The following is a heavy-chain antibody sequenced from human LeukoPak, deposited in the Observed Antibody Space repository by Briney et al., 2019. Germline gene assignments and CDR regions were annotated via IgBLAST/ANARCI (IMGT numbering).Heavy chain of an antibody. CDR1: GFTFSSYS. Sequence: VGSLRLSCAASGFTFSSYSMNWVRQAPGKGLEWFSYISSSSSTIYYADSVKGRFTISRDNAKNSLYLQMNSLRAADTSVYYCARAKLWFGELLYFDYWGRGTLVTVSS. J-gene: IGHJ4*02. CDR3: ARAKLWFGELLYFDY. CDR2: ISSSSSTI. V-gene: IGHV3-48*01. D-gene: IGHD3-10*01.